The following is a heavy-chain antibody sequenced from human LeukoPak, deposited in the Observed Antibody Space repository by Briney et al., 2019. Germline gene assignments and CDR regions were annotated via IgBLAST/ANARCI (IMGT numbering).Heavy chain of an antibody. CDR1: GGSFSGYY. V-gene: IGHV4-34*01. D-gene: IGHD2-15*01. J-gene: IGHJ5*02. CDR2: INHSGRT. Sequence: SAETLSLTCAVSGGSFSGYYWTWIRQPPGKGLEWIGEINHSGRTNCNPSLKSRVIISVDTSKNQFSLNLRFVTAADTAVYYCARPLGYCSDSRCPQSWFDPWGLGTLVTVSS. CDR3: ARPLGYCSDSRCPQSWFDP.